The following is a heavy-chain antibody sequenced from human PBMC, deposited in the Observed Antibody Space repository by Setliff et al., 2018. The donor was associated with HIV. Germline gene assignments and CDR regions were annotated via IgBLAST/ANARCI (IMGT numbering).Heavy chain of an antibody. V-gene: IGHV1-24*01. CDR1: GYTLSELS. CDR2: FDPEDGQR. D-gene: IGHD1-26*01. J-gene: IGHJ6*02. Sequence: GASVKVSCKVSGYTLSELSRHWVRQGPGKGLGWMGGFDPEDGQRIYAQKFQGRVTMTEDTSTDTAYMELSSLSFEDTAVYYCATTGPYSGSLYGMDVWGQGTTVTVSS. CDR3: ATTGPYSGSLYGMDV.